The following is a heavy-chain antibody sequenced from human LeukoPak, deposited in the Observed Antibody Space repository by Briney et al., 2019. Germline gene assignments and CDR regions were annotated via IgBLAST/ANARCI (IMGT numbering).Heavy chain of an antibody. CDR2: FDPEDGET. V-gene: IGHV1-24*01. D-gene: IGHD3-22*01. CDR1: GYTLTELS. CDR3: ATETWVRYDKTEYYFDY. J-gene: IGHJ4*02. Sequence: ASVKVSCKVSGYTLTELSMHWVRQAPGKGLEWMGGFDPEDGETIYAQKFQGRVTMTEDTSTDTAYMELSSLRSEDTAVYYCATETWVRYDKTEYYFDYWGQGTLVTVSS.